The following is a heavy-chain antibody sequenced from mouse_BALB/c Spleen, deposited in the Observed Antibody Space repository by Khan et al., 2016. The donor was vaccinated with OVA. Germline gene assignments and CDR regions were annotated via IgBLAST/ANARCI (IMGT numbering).Heavy chain of an antibody. V-gene: IGHV2-2*02. D-gene: IGHD2-14*01. J-gene: IGHJ4*01. CDR3: ARIFIGTTDYAMDY. CDR2: IWSGGST. Sequence: QVQLKESGPGLVQPSQSLSITCTVSGFSITSYGVHWVRQSPGKGLEWLGVIWSGGSTDYNAAFISRLSISKDNSKSQVFFKMNSLQANDTAIYYCARIFIGTTDYAMDYWGQGTSVTVSS. CDR1: GFSITSYG.